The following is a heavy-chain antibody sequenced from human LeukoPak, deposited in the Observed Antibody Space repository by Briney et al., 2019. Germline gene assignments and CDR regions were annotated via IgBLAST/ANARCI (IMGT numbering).Heavy chain of an antibody. J-gene: IGHJ5*01. D-gene: IGHD3-16*02. CDR3: SRGRYSYGWNDS. Sequence: PSGTLSLTCTVSGGSIGTSAYYWNWIRQDPGKGLVWIGFISDSGSTLYNPSLKSRVTISSDTSKNQFSLKLTSVTAADMAGYYCSRGRYSYGWNDSWGQGTLVTVSS. CDR1: GGSIGTSAYY. V-gene: IGHV4-31*03. CDR2: ISDSGST.